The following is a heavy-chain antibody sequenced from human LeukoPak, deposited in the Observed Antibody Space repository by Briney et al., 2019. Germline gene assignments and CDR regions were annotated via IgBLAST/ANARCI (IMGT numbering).Heavy chain of an antibody. CDR2: ISAYNGNT. CDR3: ARDPLSNLLWFGELLSNYYYYGMDV. CDR1: GYTFTSYG. J-gene: IGHJ6*02. D-gene: IGHD3-10*01. Sequence: ASVKVSCKASGYTFTSYGISWVRQAPGQGLEWMGWISAYNGNTNYAQKLQGRVTMTTDTSTSTAYMELRSLRSDDPAVYYCARDPLSNLLWFGELLSNYYYYGMDVWGQGTTVTVSS. V-gene: IGHV1-18*01.